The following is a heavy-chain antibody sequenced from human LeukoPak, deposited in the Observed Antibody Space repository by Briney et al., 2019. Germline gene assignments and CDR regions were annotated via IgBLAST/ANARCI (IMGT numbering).Heavy chain of an antibody. D-gene: IGHD6-19*01. V-gene: IGHV4-34*01. J-gene: IGHJ4*02. CDR3: ARGPCIHSSGCHFDY. CDR1: GGSFSGYY. Sequence: SETLSLTCAVYGGSFSGYYWSWIRQPPGKGLEWIGEINHSGSTNYNPSLKSRVTISVDTSKNQFSLKLSSVTAADTAVYCCARGPCIHSSGCHFDYWGQGTLVTVSS. CDR2: INHSGST.